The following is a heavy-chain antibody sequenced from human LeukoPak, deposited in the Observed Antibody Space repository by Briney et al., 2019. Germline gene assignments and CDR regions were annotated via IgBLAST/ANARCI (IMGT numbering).Heavy chain of an antibody. CDR2: INSAGST. D-gene: IGHD4-17*01. CDR3: AARWNDYGDPPEPLYFDY. J-gene: IGHJ4*02. CDR1: GFTFSSCA. Sequence: PGGSLRLSCAASGFTFSSCAVSWVRQAPGKGLEWVSAINSAGSTYYGDSVRGRFTISRDNSKNVLYLQMNSLRAEDTAVYYCAARWNDYGDPPEPLYFDYWGQGTLVTVSS. V-gene: IGHV3-23*01.